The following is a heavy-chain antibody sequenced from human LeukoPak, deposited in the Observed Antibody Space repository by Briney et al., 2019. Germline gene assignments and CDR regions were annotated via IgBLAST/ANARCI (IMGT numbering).Heavy chain of an antibody. D-gene: IGHD4-17*01. CDR2: IYYSGST. V-gene: IGHV4-39*01. CDR3: ARTYGDYDDAFDV. Sequence: PSETLSLTRPVSGGSIRSSTYYWGWLRHPPGKGLEWIGSIYYSGSTHNHPSLKSRVTIFVDTSKNQFALKLSCVTATDTAVYYCARTYGDYDDAFDVWGEETMVTVSS. CDR1: GGSIRSSTYY. J-gene: IGHJ3*01.